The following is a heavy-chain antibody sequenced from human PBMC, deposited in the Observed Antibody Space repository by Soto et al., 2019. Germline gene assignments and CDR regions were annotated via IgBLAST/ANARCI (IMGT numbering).Heavy chain of an antibody. Sequence: GGCLRLSCAASGFTFSSYEMNWVRQAPGKGLEWVSYISSSGSTIDYADSVKGRFTPSRDNATSSRYLQMNSLRAEDTSVYYCARYPHYDVWSGYYKGGSYGMDVWGQGTTFPVPS. J-gene: IGHJ6*02. CDR2: ISSSGSTI. V-gene: IGHV3-48*03. D-gene: IGHD3-3*01. CDR1: GFTFSSYE. CDR3: ARYPHYDVWSGYYKGGSYGMDV.